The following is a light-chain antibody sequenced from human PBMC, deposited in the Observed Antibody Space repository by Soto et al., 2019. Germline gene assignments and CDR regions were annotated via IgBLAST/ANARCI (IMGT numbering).Light chain of an antibody. J-gene: IGKJ1*01. CDR1: QSVATN. CDR3: QQYNNWPQT. Sequence: EAVLTQSPATLSVSPGERATLSCRASQSVATNVAWYQQRPGQAPRLLIYGASKRAIGLPARFSCSGSGTEFTLTITSLQSEDFAVYYCQQYNNWPQTFGQGTKVEIK. V-gene: IGKV3-15*01. CDR2: GAS.